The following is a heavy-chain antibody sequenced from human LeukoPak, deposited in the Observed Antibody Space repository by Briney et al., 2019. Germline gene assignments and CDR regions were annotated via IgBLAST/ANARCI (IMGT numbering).Heavy chain of an antibody. CDR1: STSLTTYY. Sequence: SETLPLTCTVSSTSLTTYYWSWIRQPPGKGLEWIGYVTDAGFATYNPSLKSRVTLSVDTSTNQFSLKVHSVTVSDTAVYYCARDRAVGGRFFDLWGQGILVSVSS. D-gene: IGHD6-19*01. J-gene: IGHJ4*02. V-gene: IGHV4-59*01. CDR3: ARDRAVGGRFFDL. CDR2: VTDAGFA.